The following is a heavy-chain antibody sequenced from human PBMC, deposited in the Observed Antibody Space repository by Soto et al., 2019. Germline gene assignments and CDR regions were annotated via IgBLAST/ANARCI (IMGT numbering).Heavy chain of an antibody. CDR3: TTDAWDIVVVPAAQLNYYYGMDV. V-gene: IGHV3-15*07. CDR1: GFTFSNAW. J-gene: IGHJ6*02. D-gene: IGHD2-2*01. Sequence: GGSLRLSCAASGFTFSNAWMNWVRQAPGKGLEWVGRIKSKTDGGTTDYAAPVKGRFTISRDDSKNTLYLQMNSLKTEDTAVYYCTTDAWDIVVVPAAQLNYYYGMDVWGQGTTVTVSS. CDR2: IKSKTDGGTT.